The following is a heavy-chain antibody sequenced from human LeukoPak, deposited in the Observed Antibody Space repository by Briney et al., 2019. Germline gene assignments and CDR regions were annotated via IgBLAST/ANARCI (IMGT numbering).Heavy chain of an antibody. Sequence: GGSLRLSCAASGFPFSSYTMNSVRQAPGKGLEWVSPFRGSGDSTYYADSVKGRFTISRHNSKHTLYQQMNSLRAERTAVYYCAKDLLGGGQGTLVTVSS. D-gene: IGHD7-27*01. CDR1: GFPFSSYT. CDR2: FRGSGDST. CDR3: AKDLLG. J-gene: IGHJ4*02. V-gene: IGHV3-23*01.